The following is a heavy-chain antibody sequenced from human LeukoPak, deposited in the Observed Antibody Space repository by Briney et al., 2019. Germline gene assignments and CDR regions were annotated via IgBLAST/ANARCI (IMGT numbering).Heavy chain of an antibody. CDR2: ISRSSSAI. V-gene: IGHV3-48*02. CDR1: GFTFSYYS. CDR3: ARDPYSYDTSGPKPFDY. J-gene: IGHJ4*02. D-gene: IGHD3-3*01. Sequence: SGGSLRLSCAASGFTFSYYSMNWVRQAPGKGLEWVSYISRSSSAIYYADSVKGRFTISRDNAKNSLFLQMNSLRDEDTAVYYCARDPYSYDTSGPKPFDYWGQGTLVTVSS.